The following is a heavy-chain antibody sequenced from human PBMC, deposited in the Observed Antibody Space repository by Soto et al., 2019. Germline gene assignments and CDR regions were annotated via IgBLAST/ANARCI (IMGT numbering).Heavy chain of an antibody. Sequence: HPGGSLRLSCAASGFTFSSYAMSWVRQAPGKGLEWVSAISGSGGSTYYADSVKGRFTISRDNSKNTLYLQMNSLRAEDTAVYYCARRHYDSSGFYWGQGTLVTVSS. J-gene: IGHJ4*02. CDR2: ISGSGGST. CDR1: GFTFSSYA. CDR3: ARRHYDSSGFY. D-gene: IGHD3-22*01. V-gene: IGHV3-23*01.